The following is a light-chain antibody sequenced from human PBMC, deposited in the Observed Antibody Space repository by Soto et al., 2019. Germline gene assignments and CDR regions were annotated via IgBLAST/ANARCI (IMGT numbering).Light chain of an antibody. CDR3: QQYGGSPRT. V-gene: IGKV3-11*01. CDR2: DAS. J-gene: IGKJ2*01. Sequence: EIVLTQSPATLSLSPGERATLSCRASQSVSIFLTWYQQKPGQAPRLLIYDASQRATGIPARFSGSGSGTDFTLTISSLEPEDFAVYYCQQYGGSPRTFGQGTKLEIK. CDR1: QSVSIF.